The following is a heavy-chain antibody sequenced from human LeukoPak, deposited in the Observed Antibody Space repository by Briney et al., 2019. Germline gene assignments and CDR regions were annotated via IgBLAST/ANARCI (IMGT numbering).Heavy chain of an antibody. CDR3: ARGVPYTSGWPFDH. D-gene: IGHD6-19*01. J-gene: IGHJ4*02. CDR1: SGSIRSYY. Sequence: PSETLSLTCTVSSGSIRSYYWSWIRQPPGKGLEWIGYIYYSGSTKYNPSLKSRVSISVDTSKNQFSLKLSSVTAADTAVYYCARGVPYTSGWPFDHWGQGTLVTVSS. CDR2: IYYSGST. V-gene: IGHV4-59*01.